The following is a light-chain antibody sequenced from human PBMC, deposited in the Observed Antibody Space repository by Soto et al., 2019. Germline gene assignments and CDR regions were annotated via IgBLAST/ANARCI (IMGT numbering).Light chain of an antibody. CDR3: QQLNNYPRT. Sequence: QMTQSPSTLSASIGDRVTITCRASQSISTWLAWYQQKPGTAAKLLIYHASTLQSGVPSRFSGSGSGTEFTLTISSLQPEDFATYYCQQLNNYPRTFGQGTKVDIK. CDR2: HAS. J-gene: IGKJ1*01. V-gene: IGKV1-5*01. CDR1: QSISTW.